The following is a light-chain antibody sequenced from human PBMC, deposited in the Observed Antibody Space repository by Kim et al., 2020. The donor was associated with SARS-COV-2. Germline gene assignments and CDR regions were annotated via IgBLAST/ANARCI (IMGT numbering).Light chain of an antibody. J-gene: IGKJ5*01. CDR3: QQYTGSPIT. CDR2: DAS. CDR1: QSVRSGY. V-gene: IGKV3-20*01. Sequence: APGERANLSCRASQSVRSGYLAWYQQKPGQAPRLLIYDASSRATGIPDRFSGSGSGTDFTLTISRLEPEDFAVYYCQQYTGSPITFGQGTRLEIK.